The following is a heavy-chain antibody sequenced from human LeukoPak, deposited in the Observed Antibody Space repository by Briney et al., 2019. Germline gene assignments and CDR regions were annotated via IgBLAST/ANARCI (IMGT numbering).Heavy chain of an antibody. Sequence: MSSETLSLTCTVSGGSISSYYWSWIRQPPGKGLEWIGYIYYSGSTNYNPSLKSRVTISVDTSKNQFSLKLSSVTAADTAVYYCARIRGAAAGTARLDYWGQGTLVTVSS. D-gene: IGHD6-13*01. CDR1: GGSISSYY. V-gene: IGHV4-59*01. J-gene: IGHJ4*02. CDR2: IYYSGST. CDR3: ARIRGAAAGTARLDY.